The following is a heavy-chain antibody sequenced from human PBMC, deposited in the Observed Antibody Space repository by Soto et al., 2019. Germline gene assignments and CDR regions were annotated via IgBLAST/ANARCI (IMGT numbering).Heavy chain of an antibody. J-gene: IGHJ4*02. CDR2: ISGNGDST. D-gene: IGHD3-10*01. Sequence: GGSLRLSCAASGFPFRSYAVSWVRQAPGKGLEWVSGISGNGDSTYYADSVKGRFTISRDNSKNMLYLQMNSLRAEDTAVYYCAKERITMVRGVLRANDYWGQGTLVTVSS. CDR3: AKERITMVRGVLRANDY. V-gene: IGHV3-23*01. CDR1: GFPFRSYA.